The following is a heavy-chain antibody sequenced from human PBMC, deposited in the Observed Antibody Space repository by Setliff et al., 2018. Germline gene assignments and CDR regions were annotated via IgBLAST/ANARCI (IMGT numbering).Heavy chain of an antibody. V-gene: IGHV4-34*01. Sequence: PSETLSLTCTVYGGSFSDYYWGWIRQPPGKRPEWIAEINQSGNTNYNPSLDSRVSVSVDTPTNQFSLKVFSVTAADTAVYYCARAQVVFAISAPAWYFEIWGRGTQVTVSS. CDR2: INQSGNT. CDR1: GGSFSDYY. J-gene: IGHJ2*01. CDR3: ARAQVVFAISAPAWYFEI. D-gene: IGHD2-21*01.